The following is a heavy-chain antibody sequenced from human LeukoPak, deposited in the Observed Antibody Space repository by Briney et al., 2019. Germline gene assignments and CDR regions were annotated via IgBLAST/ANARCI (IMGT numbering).Heavy chain of an antibody. V-gene: IGHV1-3*01. CDR3: ARDYLPYYYGSGSSLGWFDP. CDR2: INAGNGNT. Sequence: ASVKVSCKASGYTFTTYVMHWVRQAPGQRLEWMGWINAGNGNTKYSQKFQGRVTITRDTSASTAYMELSSLRSEDTAVYYCARDYLPYYYGSGSSLGWFDPWGQGTLVTVSS. CDR1: GYTFTTYV. J-gene: IGHJ5*02. D-gene: IGHD3-10*01.